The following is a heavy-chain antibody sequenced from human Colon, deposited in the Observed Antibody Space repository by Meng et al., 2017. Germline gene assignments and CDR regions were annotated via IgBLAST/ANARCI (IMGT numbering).Heavy chain of an antibody. CDR1: GFTVSSNY. CDR2: TYNGRNT. J-gene: IGHJ4*02. CDR3: ATGQWRPFDY. V-gene: IGHV3-53*01. Sequence: GLFLTPGAVLVQCGVFLRSTGTGSGFTVSSNYMCWVRLAPVKGLEWISITYNGRNTNYADSVRGRCTISRDNPKNALDLQMNRLRTEDTAVYYCATGQWRPFDYWGQGTLVTVSS. D-gene: IGHD6-19*01.